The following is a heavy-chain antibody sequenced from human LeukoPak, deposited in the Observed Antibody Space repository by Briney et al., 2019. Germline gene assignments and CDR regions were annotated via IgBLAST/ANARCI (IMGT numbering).Heavy chain of an antibody. D-gene: IGHD3-10*01. V-gene: IGHV3-73*01. CDR2: IRSKANSYAT. J-gene: IGHJ6*04. CDR3: TRLYYYGSGSYYTNYYYGMDV. CDR1: GFTFSGSA. Sequence: GGSLRLSCAASGFTFSGSAMLWVRQASGKGLEWVGRIRSKANSYATAYAASVKGRFTISRDDSKNTAYLQMNGLKTEDTAVYYCTRLYYYGSGSYYTNYYYGMDVWGKGTTVTVSS.